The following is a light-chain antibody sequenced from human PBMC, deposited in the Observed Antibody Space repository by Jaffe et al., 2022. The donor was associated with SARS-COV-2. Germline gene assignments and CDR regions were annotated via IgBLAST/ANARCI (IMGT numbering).Light chain of an antibody. V-gene: IGKV1-39*01. J-gene: IGKJ1*01. CDR2: AAS. Sequence: DIQMTQSPSSLSASVGDRVIITCRASQSISNYLNWYQQKPGKAPNLLIYAASSLQSGVPSRFSGSGSGTDFTLTISSLQPEDFATYFCQQSYSAPRTFGQGTTVEFK. CDR1: QSISNY. CDR3: QQSYSAPRT.